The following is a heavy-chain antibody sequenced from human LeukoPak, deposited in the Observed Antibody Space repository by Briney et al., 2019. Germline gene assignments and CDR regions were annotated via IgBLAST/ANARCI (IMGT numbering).Heavy chain of an antibody. CDR3: ARIYSSSWFLNWFDP. J-gene: IGHJ5*02. CDR1: GGSISSRNW. CDR2: MYHSGSI. Sequence: SETLSLTCAVSGGSISSRNWWSWVRQPPGKGLEWIGEMYHSGSINYNPSLKSRVTISVDKSKNQFSLNLNSVTAADTAVYYCARIYSSSWFLNWFDPWGQGTLVTVSS. D-gene: IGHD6-13*01. V-gene: IGHV4-4*02.